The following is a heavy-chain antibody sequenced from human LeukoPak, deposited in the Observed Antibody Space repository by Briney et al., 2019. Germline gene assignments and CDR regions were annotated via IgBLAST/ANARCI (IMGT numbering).Heavy chain of an antibody. D-gene: IGHD3-10*01. V-gene: IGHV3-23*01. J-gene: IGHJ4*02. CDR2: FSGSGGGT. CDR1: GFTFSSYG. Sequence: GGSLRLSCAASGFTFSSYGMHWVRQAPGKGLEWVSTFSGSGGGTSYADSVKGRFTISRDNYKNTLYLQMNNLRSEDTAVYYCARDYYGSGSPYFDYWGQGTLVTVSS. CDR3: ARDYYGSGSPYFDY.